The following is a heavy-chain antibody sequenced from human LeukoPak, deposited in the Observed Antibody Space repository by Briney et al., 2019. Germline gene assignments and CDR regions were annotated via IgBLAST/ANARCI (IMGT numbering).Heavy chain of an antibody. D-gene: IGHD1-26*01. Sequence: PGGSLRLSCVASGFTFSSYWMHWVRQAPGKGLVWVSRISSDGSSTSYADSVKGRFTISRDNAKNTLYLQMNSLRAEDTAVYYCARSRMGATKDYWGQGTLVTVSS. CDR1: GFTFSSYW. CDR3: ARSRMGATKDY. V-gene: IGHV3-74*01. CDR2: ISSDGSST. J-gene: IGHJ4*02.